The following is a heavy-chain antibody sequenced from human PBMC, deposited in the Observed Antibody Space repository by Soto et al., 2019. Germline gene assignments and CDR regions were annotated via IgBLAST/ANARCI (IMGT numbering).Heavy chain of an antibody. CDR1: GGSISSSNW. Sequence: PSETLSLTCAVSGGSISSSNWWSWVRQPPGKGLEWIGEIYHSGSTNYNPSLKSRVTISVDKSKNQFSLKLSSVTAADTAVYYCARAAYGDYAPSNGNDYWGQGTLVTVSS. D-gene: IGHD4-17*01. V-gene: IGHV4-4*02. CDR3: ARAAYGDYAPSNGNDY. J-gene: IGHJ4*02. CDR2: IYHSGST.